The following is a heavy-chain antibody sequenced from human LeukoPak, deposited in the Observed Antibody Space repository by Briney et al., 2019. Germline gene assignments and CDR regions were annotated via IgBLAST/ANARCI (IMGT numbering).Heavy chain of an antibody. CDR1: GFTFSDYY. CDR2: ISSSGSTI. CDR3: ARYGIEMATNRIDY. V-gene: IGHV3-11*04. J-gene: IGHJ4*02. Sequence: GGSLRLSCAASGFTFSDYYMSWIRQAPGKGLEWVSYISSSGSTIYYADSVKGRFTISRDNAKNLLYLQMNSLRTEDTAVYYCARYGIEMATNRIDYWGQGTLVTVSS. D-gene: IGHD5-24*01.